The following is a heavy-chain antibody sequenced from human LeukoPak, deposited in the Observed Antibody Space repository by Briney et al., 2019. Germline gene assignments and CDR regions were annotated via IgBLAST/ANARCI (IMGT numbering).Heavy chain of an antibody. CDR1: GGSISTSNW. CDR2: IYHSGST. Sequence: KPSGTLSLTCAVSGGSISTSNWWSWVRQPPGKGLEWIGQIYHSGSTNYNPSLKSRVTISVDTSKNQFSLKLSSVTAADTAVYYCARGYFNWNYPFGYWGQGTLVTVSS. CDR3: ARGYFNWNYPFGY. V-gene: IGHV4-4*02. D-gene: IGHD1-7*01. J-gene: IGHJ4*02.